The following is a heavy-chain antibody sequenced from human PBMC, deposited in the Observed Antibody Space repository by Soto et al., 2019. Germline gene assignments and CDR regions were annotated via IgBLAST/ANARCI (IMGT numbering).Heavy chain of an antibody. Sequence: SETLSLTCAVYGGSFSGYYWSWIRQPPGKGLEWIGEINHSGSTNYNPSLKSRVTISVDTSKNQFSLKLSSVTAADTAVYYCARGVGNYYDSSGVFGYWGQGIRVTVSS. D-gene: IGHD3-22*01. J-gene: IGHJ4*02. CDR1: GGSFSGYY. CDR3: ARGVGNYYDSSGVFGY. CDR2: INHSGST. V-gene: IGHV4-34*01.